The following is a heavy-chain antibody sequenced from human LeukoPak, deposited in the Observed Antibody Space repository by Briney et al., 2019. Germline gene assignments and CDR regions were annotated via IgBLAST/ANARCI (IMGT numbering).Heavy chain of an antibody. J-gene: IGHJ4*02. CDR3: TIMGPAAAHPIDY. Sequence: GWISAYNGNTNYAQKLQGRVTMTTDTSTSTAYMELRSLRSDDTAVYYCTIMGPAAAHPIDYWGQGTLVTVSS. CDR2: ISAYNGNT. V-gene: IGHV1-18*01. D-gene: IGHD2-2*01.